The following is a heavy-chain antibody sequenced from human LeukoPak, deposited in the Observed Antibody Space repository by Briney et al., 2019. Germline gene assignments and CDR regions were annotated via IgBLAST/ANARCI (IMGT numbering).Heavy chain of an antibody. CDR2: ISGSGGST. CDR3: ATFGSGYYYVNY. Sequence: GGSLRLSCAASGFTFSSYAMSWVRQAPGKGLEWVSAISGSGGSTYYADSVKGRFTISRDNSKNTLYLQMNSLRAEDTAVYYCATFGSGYYYVNYWDQGPLVTVSS. J-gene: IGHJ4*02. D-gene: IGHD3-22*01. CDR1: GFTFSSYA. V-gene: IGHV3-23*01.